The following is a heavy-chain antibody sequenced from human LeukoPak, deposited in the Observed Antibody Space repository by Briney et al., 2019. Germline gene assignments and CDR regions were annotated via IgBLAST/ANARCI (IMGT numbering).Heavy chain of an antibody. J-gene: IGHJ4*02. CDR3: ARGDTIFGVVIDY. D-gene: IGHD3-3*01. Sequence: GASVKSSCKAFGYTFTSSYMHWVRQSPGKGLNGLGTINPSGGSTSYAQKFQGRVTMTRDMSTSTVYMELSSLRSEDTAVYYCARGDTIFGVVIDYWGQGTLVTVSS. V-gene: IGHV1-46*01. CDR1: GYTFTSSY. CDR2: INPSGGST.